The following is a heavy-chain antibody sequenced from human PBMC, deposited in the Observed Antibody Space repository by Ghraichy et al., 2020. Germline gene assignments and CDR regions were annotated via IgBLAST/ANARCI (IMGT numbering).Heavy chain of an antibody. J-gene: IGHJ4*02. CDR2: IHYTGST. CDR1: GGSISDYF. CDR3: ARDTSGYTLDY. D-gene: IGHD5-12*01. V-gene: IGHV4-59*08. Sequence: ESLNISCTVSGGSISDYFWSWIRQPPGEGPEWIGYIHYTGSTNYNPSLKTRVTMSIDTSKNQFSLKLSSVTAADTAVYYCARDTSGYTLDYWGQGTLVTVSS.